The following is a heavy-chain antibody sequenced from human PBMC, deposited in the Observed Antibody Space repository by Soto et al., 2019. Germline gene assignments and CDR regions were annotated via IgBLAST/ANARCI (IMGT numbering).Heavy chain of an antibody. J-gene: IGHJ6*02. CDR1: GFTFSSYA. CDR3: ARIWIPNSGDYYGMDV. Sequence: EVQLLESGGGLVQPGGSLRLSCAASGFTFSSYAMSWVRQAPGKGLEWVSAISGSGGSTYYADSVKGRFTISRDNSKNTLYLQMNSLRAEDTGVYYCARIWIPNSGDYYGMDVWGQGTTVTVSS. D-gene: IGHD2-2*03. CDR2: ISGSGGST. V-gene: IGHV3-23*01.